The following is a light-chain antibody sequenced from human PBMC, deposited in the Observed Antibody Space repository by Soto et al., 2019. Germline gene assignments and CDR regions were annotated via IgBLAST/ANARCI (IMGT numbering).Light chain of an antibody. CDR1: QSVYSN. J-gene: IGKJ2*01. V-gene: IGKV3-15*01. CDR3: QEYNNWPSYT. Sequence: EIVMTQSPATLSVSPGERVTLSCRTSQSVYSNLAWYQHKPGQAPRLLTYAASTRATGLPARFSGSGSGTEFTLTISSLQSEDFALYYCQEYNNWPSYTFGQGTKLEIK. CDR2: AAS.